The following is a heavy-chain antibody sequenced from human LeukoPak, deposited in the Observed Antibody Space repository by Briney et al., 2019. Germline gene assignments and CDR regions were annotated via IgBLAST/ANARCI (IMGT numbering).Heavy chain of an antibody. J-gene: IGHJ4*02. CDR3: TSFYETN. Sequence: GGSLRLSCAASGFTFSSHLMHWVRQAPGKGLVWVSRISSDGTYTNYADSVRGRFTISRDNAKNTLYLQMNSLRVEDTAVYYCTSFYETNWGQGTLVTVSS. V-gene: IGHV3-74*01. CDR2: ISSDGTYT. CDR1: GFTFSSHL. D-gene: IGHD2/OR15-2a*01.